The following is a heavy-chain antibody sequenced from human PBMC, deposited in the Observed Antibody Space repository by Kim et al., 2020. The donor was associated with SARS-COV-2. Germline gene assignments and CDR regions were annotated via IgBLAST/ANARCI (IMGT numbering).Heavy chain of an antibody. V-gene: IGHV1-3*01. D-gene: IGHD3-16*01. CDR2: NGHT. Sequence: NGHTKYSQQVQDRVAITRNTSASTTYMELSSLRSEDTAVYYCARQIGGVVYWGQGTLVTVSS. CDR3: ARQIGGVVY. J-gene: IGHJ4*02.